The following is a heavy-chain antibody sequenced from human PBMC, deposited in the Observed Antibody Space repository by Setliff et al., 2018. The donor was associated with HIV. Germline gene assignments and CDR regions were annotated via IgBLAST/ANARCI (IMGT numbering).Heavy chain of an antibody. J-gene: IGHJ4*02. Sequence: PGGSLRLPCAASGFSFRSYGMHWVRQAPGKGLEWVAVIWFDASYKYHADSVEGRFTISRDNSKNTLYLQMNNLSAEDTALYYCARGGFASSGYYRPPFDSWGQGTLVTVSS. CDR2: IWFDASYK. V-gene: IGHV3-33*01. CDR3: ARGGFASSGYYRPPFDS. D-gene: IGHD3-22*01. CDR1: GFSFRSYG.